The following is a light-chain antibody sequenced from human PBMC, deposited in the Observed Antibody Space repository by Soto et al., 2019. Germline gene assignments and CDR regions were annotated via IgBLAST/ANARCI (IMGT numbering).Light chain of an antibody. CDR2: EAS. CDR3: QQLNSYQLT. J-gene: IGKJ4*01. CDR1: QDINIF. Sequence: DIHLTQSPSFLSASVGDRVTITCRISQDINIFLAWYQQKPGKAPKFLIYEASTLQSGVPSRFSGSGSGTELTLTINSVQPEDSASYYCQQLNSYQLTFGGGTKVEIK. V-gene: IGKV1-9*01.